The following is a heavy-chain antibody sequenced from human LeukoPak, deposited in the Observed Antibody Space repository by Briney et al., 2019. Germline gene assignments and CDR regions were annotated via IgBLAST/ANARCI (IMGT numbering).Heavy chain of an antibody. D-gene: IGHD6-13*01. V-gene: IGHV1-8*01. CDR1: GYTFTSYD. CDR3: ARLASSSWPPYYYYGMDV. CDR2: MNPNSGNT. J-gene: IGHJ6*02. Sequence: ASVKVSCKASGYTFTSYDINWVRQATGQGLEWMGWMNPNSGNTGYAQKFQGRVTMTRNTPISTAYMELSSLRSEDTAVYFCARLASSSWPPYYYYGMDVWGQGTTVTVSS.